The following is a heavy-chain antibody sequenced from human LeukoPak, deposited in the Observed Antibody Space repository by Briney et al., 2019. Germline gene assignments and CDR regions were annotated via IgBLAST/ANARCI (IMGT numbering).Heavy chain of an antibody. J-gene: IGHJ4*02. CDR2: ISGSGGST. D-gene: IGHD3-3*01. V-gene: IGHV3-23*01. CDR3: AKADTSFGVVTPFDY. CDR1: GSTFSSYA. Sequence: GGSLRLSCAASGSTFSSYAMSWVRQAPGKGLEWVSAISGSGGSTYCADSVKGRFTTSRDNSKNTLYLQMNSLRAEDTAVYYCAKADTSFGVVTPFDYWGQGTLVTVSS.